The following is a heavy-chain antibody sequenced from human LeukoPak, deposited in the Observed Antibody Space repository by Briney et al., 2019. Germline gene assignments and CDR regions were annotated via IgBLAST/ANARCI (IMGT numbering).Heavy chain of an antibody. CDR1: GFTFSDYS. V-gene: IGHV3-21*01. CDR3: ASALQYQLLSPMDV. CDR2: ISSSSSYI. D-gene: IGHD2-2*01. Sequence: GGSLRLSCAASGFTFSDYSMNWVRQAPGKGLEWVSSISSSSSYIYYADSVKGRFTISRDNAKNSLYLQMNSLRAEDTAVYYCASALQYQLLSPMDVWGQGTTVTVSS. J-gene: IGHJ6*02.